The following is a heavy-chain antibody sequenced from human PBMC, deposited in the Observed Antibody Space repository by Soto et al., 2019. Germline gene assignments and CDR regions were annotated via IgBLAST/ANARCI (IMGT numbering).Heavy chain of an antibody. CDR2: IYHSGST. CDR1: GGSISSGGYS. Sequence: KPSETLSLTCAVSGGSISSGGYSWSWIRQPPGKGLEWIGYIYHSGSTYYNPSLKSRVTISVDRSKNQFSLKLSSVTAADTAVYYCARAMGYCGGDCYTIFDYWGQGTLVTVSS. D-gene: IGHD2-21*02. V-gene: IGHV4-30-2*01. CDR3: ARAMGYCGGDCYTIFDY. J-gene: IGHJ4*02.